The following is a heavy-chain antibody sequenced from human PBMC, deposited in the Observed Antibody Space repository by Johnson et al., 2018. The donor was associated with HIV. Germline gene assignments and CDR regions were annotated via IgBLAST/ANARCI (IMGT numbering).Heavy chain of an antibody. J-gene: IGHJ3*02. CDR2: ISYDGSNK. Sequence: QVQLVESGGGVVQPGRSLRLSCAASGFTFNPYGIHWVRRAPGKGLEWVALISYDGSNKYYAESVKGRFTISRDNAKNSLYLQMNSLRAEDTAVYYCARGTPWDAFDIWGQGTMVTVSS. CDR1: GFTFNPYG. V-gene: IGHV3-30*19. CDR3: ARGTPWDAFDI.